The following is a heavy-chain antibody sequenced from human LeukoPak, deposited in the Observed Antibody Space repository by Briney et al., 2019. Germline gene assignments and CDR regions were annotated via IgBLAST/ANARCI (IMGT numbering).Heavy chain of an antibody. D-gene: IGHD3-22*01. CDR2: ISSNGGST. J-gene: IGHJ3*02. CDR1: GFSVTDAW. V-gene: IGHV3-64D*06. CDR3: VKSHLPYYYDSRADIAFDI. Sequence: GESLRLSCAASGFSVTDAWMHWVRQAPGKGLEYVSAISSNGGSTYYADSVKGRFTISRDNSKNTLYLQMSSLRAEDTAVYYCVKSHLPYYYDSRADIAFDIWGQGTMVTVSS.